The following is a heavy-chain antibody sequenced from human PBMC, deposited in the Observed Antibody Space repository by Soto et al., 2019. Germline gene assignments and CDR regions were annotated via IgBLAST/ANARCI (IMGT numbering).Heavy chain of an antibody. Sequence: PSETLSLTCTVSGGSISSGGYYWSWIRQHPGKGLEWIGYIYYSGSTYYNPSLKSRVTISVDTSKNQFSLKLSSVTAADTAVYYCARTPRVDPTNWFDPWGQGTLVTVSS. V-gene: IGHV4-31*03. CDR3: ARTPRVDPTNWFDP. CDR1: GGSISSGGYY. D-gene: IGHD3-3*01. CDR2: IYYSGST. J-gene: IGHJ5*02.